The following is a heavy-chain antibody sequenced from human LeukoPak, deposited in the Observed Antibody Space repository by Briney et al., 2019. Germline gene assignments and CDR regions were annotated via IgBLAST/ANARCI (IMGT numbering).Heavy chain of an antibody. J-gene: IGHJ4*02. CDR2: IIPIFGTA. D-gene: IGHD2-21*02. Sequence: VASVKVSCKASGYTFTDYYMHWVRQAPGQGLEWMGGIIPIFGTANYAQKFQGRVTITADESTSTAYMELSSLRSEDTAVYYCARRECGGDCYSFDYWGQGTLVTVSS. V-gene: IGHV1-69*13. CDR1: GYTFTDYY. CDR3: ARRECGGDCYSFDY.